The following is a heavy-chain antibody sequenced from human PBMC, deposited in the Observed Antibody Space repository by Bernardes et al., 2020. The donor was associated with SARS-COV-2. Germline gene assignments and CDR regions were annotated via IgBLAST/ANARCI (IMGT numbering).Heavy chain of an antibody. J-gene: IGHJ4*02. Sequence: SETLSFTCAVYGGSFSGYYWSWIRQPPGTGLEWIGEINHSGSTTYNPSLKSRVTISVDTSKNQFSLKLSSVTAADTAVYYCARGTRITIFGVVISRNDFDYWGQGTRVTVSS. CDR3: ARGTRITIFGVVISRNDFDY. CDR1: GGSFSGYY. CDR2: INHSGST. D-gene: IGHD3-3*01. V-gene: IGHV4-34*01.